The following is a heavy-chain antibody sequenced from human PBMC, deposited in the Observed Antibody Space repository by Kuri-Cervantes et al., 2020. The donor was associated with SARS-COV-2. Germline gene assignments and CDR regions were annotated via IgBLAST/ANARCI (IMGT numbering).Heavy chain of an antibody. V-gene: IGHV4-4*07. D-gene: IGHD2-15*01. J-gene: IGHJ3*02. Sequence: SETLSLTCTVSGGSISSYYWSWIRQPAGKGLEWIGRIYTSGSTNYNPSLKSRVTMSVDTSKNQFSLKLSSVTAADTAVYYCAKDGEYCNGGSCYSLDDAFDIWGQGTMVTVSS. CDR3: AKDGEYCNGGSCYSLDDAFDI. CDR1: GGSISSYY. CDR2: IYTSGST.